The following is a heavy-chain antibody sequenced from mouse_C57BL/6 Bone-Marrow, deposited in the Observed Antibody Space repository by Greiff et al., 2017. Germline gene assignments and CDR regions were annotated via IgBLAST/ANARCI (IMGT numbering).Heavy chain of an antibody. J-gene: IGHJ2*01. V-gene: IGHV1-19*01. CDR2: INPYNGGT. CDR1: GYTFTDYY. CDR3: ARGRDY. Sequence: EVKLQESGPVLVKPGASVKMSCKASGYTFTDYYMNWVKQSHGKSLEWIGVINPYNGGTSYNQKFKGKATLTVDKSSSTAYMELNSLTSEDSAVYYCARGRDYWGQGTTLTGAS.